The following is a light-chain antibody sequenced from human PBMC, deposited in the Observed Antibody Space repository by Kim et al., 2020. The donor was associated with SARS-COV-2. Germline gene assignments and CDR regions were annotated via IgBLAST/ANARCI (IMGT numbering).Light chain of an antibody. CDR2: AAS. CDR3: LQDYTYPVT. V-gene: IGKV1-6*01. CDR1: QGIGND. Sequence: ASVGDRVTITCRARQGIGNDLGWYQQKPGRAPKLLIYAASTLQSGVPPRFSGSGSGTDFTLTISSLQPEDFATYYCLQDYTYPVTFGQGTRLEIK. J-gene: IGKJ5*01.